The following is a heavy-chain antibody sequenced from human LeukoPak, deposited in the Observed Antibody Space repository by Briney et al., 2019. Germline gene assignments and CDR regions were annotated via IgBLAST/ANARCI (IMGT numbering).Heavy chain of an antibody. Sequence: ASVKVSCKASVYTFNTHSITWVRQAPGQGLEWLGWINADIGKPTYAQDFTGRFVFSLDTSVSTAYLQISSLKAEDTAVYYCAREVVRFDYWGQGTLVTVSS. CDR1: VYTFNTHS. V-gene: IGHV7-4-1*02. CDR2: INADIGKP. D-gene: IGHD6-6*01. J-gene: IGHJ4*02. CDR3: AREVVRFDY.